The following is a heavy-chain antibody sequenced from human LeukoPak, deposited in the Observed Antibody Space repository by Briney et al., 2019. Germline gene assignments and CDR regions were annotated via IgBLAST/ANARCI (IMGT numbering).Heavy chain of an antibody. J-gene: IGHJ4*02. Sequence: SGPALVKPTQTVTLTCTFSGFSLSTNGMCVSWIRQPPGKALEWLARIDWDGDKYYNPSLKTRLTISKDTSKNQVVLTMTNVDVVDTVTYYCARILKSRYYDSCGSAYIDYWGQGTLVTVSS. CDR2: IDWDGDK. CDR1: GFSLSTNGMC. V-gene: IGHV2-70*11. D-gene: IGHD3-22*01. CDR3: ARILKSRYYDSCGSAYIDY.